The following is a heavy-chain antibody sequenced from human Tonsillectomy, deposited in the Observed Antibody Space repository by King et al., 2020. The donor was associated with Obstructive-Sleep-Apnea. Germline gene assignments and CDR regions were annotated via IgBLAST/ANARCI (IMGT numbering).Heavy chain of an antibody. CDR3: ARGIVGGTDFDY. V-gene: IGHV1-18*04. J-gene: IGHJ4*02. Sequence: VQLVQSGAEVKKPGASVKISCKTSGYTFTNYAISWVRQVPWQGLEWIGWSSRYNGNTNYAPKLQGRVTMTRDTSTSTAYMELRSLRSDDTAGYYCARGIVGGTDFDYWGQGTLVTVSS. D-gene: IGHD1-26*01. CDR2: SSRYNGNT. CDR1: GYTFTNYA.